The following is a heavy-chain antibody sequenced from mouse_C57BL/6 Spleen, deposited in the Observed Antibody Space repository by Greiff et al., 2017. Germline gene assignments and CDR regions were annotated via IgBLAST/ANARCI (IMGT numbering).Heavy chain of an antibody. J-gene: IGHJ4*01. CDR3: ARGRLRRDYYAMDY. CDR2: LDPSDSYT. Sequence: QVQLQQPGAELVMPGASVKLSCKASGYTFTSYWMHWMKQRPGQGLEWIGELDPSDSYTNYNQKFKGKSTLTVEKSSSTAYMQLSSLTSEDSAVYYCARGRLRRDYYAMDYWGQGTSVTVSS. V-gene: IGHV1-69*01. CDR1: GYTFTSYW. D-gene: IGHD2-2*01.